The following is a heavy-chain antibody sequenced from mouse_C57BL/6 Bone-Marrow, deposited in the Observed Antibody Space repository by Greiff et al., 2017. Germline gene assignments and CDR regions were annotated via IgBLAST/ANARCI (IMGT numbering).Heavy chain of an antibody. J-gene: IGHJ1*03. V-gene: IGHV1-69*01. CDR3: ARAGHDYGSSYGYFDV. CDR2: IDPSDSYT. CDR1: GYTFTSYW. Sequence: QVHVKQPGAELVMPGASVKLSCKASGYTFTSYWMHWVKKRPGQGLEWIGKIDPSDSYTNYNQKFKGKSTLTVDKSSSTAYMQLSSLTSEDSAVYYCARAGHDYGSSYGYFDVGGTGTTVTVSS. D-gene: IGHD1-1*01.